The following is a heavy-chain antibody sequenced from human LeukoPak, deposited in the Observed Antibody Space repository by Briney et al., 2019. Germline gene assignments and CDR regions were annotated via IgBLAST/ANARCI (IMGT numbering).Heavy chain of an antibody. V-gene: IGHV3-30*02. CDR3: AKPSRYYYDSSDFDY. CDR2: IRYDGSNK. J-gene: IGHJ4*02. CDR1: GFTFSSYG. D-gene: IGHD3-22*01. Sequence: GGSLRLSCAASGFTFSSYGMHGVRQAPGKGLEWVAFIRYDGSNKYYADSVKGRFTISRDNSKNTLYLQMNSLRAEDTAVYYCAKPSRYYYDSSDFDYWGQGTLVTVSS.